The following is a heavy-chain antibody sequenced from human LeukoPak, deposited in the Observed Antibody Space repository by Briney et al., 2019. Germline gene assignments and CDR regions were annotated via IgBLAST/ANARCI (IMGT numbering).Heavy chain of an antibody. Sequence: PGGSLRLSCAASGFTVSNNYTIWVRQAPGKGLEWVSLIYSGGSTYYSDSVRGRFATSRDNSKNTLYLQMSSLRAEDTAVYYCARDQCSGGSCYSGSDYYYYGMDVWGQGTTVTVSS. V-gene: IGHV3-53*05. CDR3: ARDQCSGGSCYSGSDYYYYGMDV. CDR2: IYSGGST. CDR1: GFTVSNNY. J-gene: IGHJ6*02. D-gene: IGHD2-15*01.